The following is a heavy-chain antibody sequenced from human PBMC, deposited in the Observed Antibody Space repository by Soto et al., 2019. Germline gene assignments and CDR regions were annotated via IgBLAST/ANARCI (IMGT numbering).Heavy chain of an antibody. V-gene: IGHV1-46*01. D-gene: IGHD6-13*01. Sequence: QVQLVQSGAEVKKPGASVKVSCKASGYTFTSYYMHWVRQAPGQGLEWMGIINPSGGSTSYAQKFQDRVTMTRDTSTSTVYMERSSLRSEDTAVYYCARVMWRAAAVEGDYYYGMDVWGQGTTVTVSS. CDR2: INPSGGST. J-gene: IGHJ6*02. CDR3: ARVMWRAAAVEGDYYYGMDV. CDR1: GYTFTSYY.